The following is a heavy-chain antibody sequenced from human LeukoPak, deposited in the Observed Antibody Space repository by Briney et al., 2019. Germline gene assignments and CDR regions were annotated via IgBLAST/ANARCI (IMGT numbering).Heavy chain of an antibody. Sequence: PSETLSLTCTVSGGSVTSYYWSWVRQPPGKGLEWIGYMHYSGGATYYPSLKSRVAMSIDASKNQFSLKLSSVTAADTAVYYCARDIRVVGATHYLDQWGQGTQVTVSS. J-gene: IGHJ4*02. V-gene: IGHV4-59*02. D-gene: IGHD1-26*01. CDR3: ARDIRVVGATHYLDQ. CDR2: MHYSGGA. CDR1: GGSVTSYY.